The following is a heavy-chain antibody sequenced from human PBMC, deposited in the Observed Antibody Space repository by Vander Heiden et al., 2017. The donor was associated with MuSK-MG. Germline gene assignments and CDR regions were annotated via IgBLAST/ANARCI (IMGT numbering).Heavy chain of an antibody. CDR3: ARRGWSGSPTHDY. D-gene: IGHD1-26*01. CDR2: IYPGDSDT. J-gene: IGHJ4*02. CDR1: GYSFTSYW. V-gene: IGHV5-51*03. Sequence: EVQLVQSGAEVKKPGESLKISCKGSGYSFTSYWIAWVRQMPGKGLEWMGIIYPGDSDTRYSPAVQGQVTISADKSGNTAYLQWSRMKTSDSAMYYSARRGWSGSPTHDYWGQGTLVTVSS.